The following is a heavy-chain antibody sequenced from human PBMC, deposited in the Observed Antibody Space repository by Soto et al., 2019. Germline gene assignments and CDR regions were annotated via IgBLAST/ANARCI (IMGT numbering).Heavy chain of an antibody. CDR1: GFSLSADGVG. Sequence: QITLKESGPTLVKPTQTLTLTCTFSGFSLSADGVGVGWIRQPPGKALEWLALIYWDDDKRYRPSLKSRLTITMXTXKXXVVLTMTNMDPVDAATYYCAHAYGGTSWPNDAFDVWGQGTVVTVSS. D-gene: IGHD2-2*01. V-gene: IGHV2-5*02. CDR2: IYWDDDK. J-gene: IGHJ3*01. CDR3: AHAYGGTSWPNDAFDV.